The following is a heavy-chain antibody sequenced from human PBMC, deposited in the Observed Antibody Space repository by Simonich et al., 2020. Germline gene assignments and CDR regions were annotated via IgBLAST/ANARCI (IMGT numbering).Heavy chain of an antibody. D-gene: IGHD7-27*01. V-gene: IGHV3-7*01. CDR3: ARDGLGTAYYYYMDV. CDR1: GFTFSSSW. Sequence: EVQLVESGGGLVQPGGSLRLSCAASGFTFSSSWMSWGRQAPGKGLEWVANIKQDGSEKYYVDSVKGRFTISRDNAKNSLYLQMNSLRAEDTAVYYCARDGLGTAYYYYMDVWGKGTTVTVSS. J-gene: IGHJ6*03. CDR2: IKQDGSEK.